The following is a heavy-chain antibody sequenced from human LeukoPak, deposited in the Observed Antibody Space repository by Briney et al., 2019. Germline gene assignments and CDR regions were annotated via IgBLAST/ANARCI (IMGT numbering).Heavy chain of an antibody. V-gene: IGHV3-33*06. CDR1: GFTFSSYA. D-gene: IGHD6-13*01. J-gene: IGHJ5*02. Sequence: AGGSLRLSCAASGFTFSSYAMHWVRQAPGKGLEWVAVIMFDGANKYYADSVKGRFTISRDTSKNTLYLRMNSLRAEDTAVYYCAKDSSGTLFWFDPWGQGTLVTVSS. CDR2: IMFDGANK. CDR3: AKDSSGTLFWFDP.